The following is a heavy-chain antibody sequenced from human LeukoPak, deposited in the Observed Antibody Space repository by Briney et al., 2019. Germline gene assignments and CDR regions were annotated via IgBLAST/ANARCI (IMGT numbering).Heavy chain of an antibody. V-gene: IGHV4-34*01. CDR1: GGSFCGYY. CDR2: INHSGST. Sequence: SETLSLTCAVYGGSFCGYYWSWIRQPPGKGLEWIGEINHSGSTNYNPSLKSRVTISVDTSKNQFSLKLSSVTAADTAVYYCARTISYWSLRYFDWFDYWGQGTLVTVSS. D-gene: IGHD3-9*01. CDR3: ARTISYWSLRYFDWFDY. J-gene: IGHJ4*02.